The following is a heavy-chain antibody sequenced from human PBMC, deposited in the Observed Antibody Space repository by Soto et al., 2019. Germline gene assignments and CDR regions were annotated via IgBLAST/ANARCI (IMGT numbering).Heavy chain of an antibody. CDR2: VSAANGYT. CDR1: GFIFTNYG. CDR3: AKGRSIAVPEGS. D-gene: IGHD6-19*01. J-gene: IGHJ5*02. V-gene: IGHV1-18*01. Sequence: QVQLVQSGPEMKKPGASVKVSCKGSGFIFTNYGFNWVRQAPGQGLEWVGWVSAANGYTRSAQKFQDRLTMTTDSSTNTAYMERRGLGPDDTALYYCAKGRSIAVPEGSWGQGTLVTVSS.